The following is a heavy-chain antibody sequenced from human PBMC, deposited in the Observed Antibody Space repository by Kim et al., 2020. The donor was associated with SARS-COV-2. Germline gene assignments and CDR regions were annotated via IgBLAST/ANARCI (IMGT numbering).Heavy chain of an antibody. CDR2: ISYDGSNK. J-gene: IGHJ4*02. CDR1: GFTFSSYA. Sequence: GGSLRLSCAASGFTFSSYAMHWVRQAPGKGLEWVAVISYDGSNKYYADSVKGRFTISRDNSKNTLYLQMNSLRAEDTAVYYCARDPTDYDILTGFKDWGQGTLVTVSS. V-gene: IGHV3-30-3*01. D-gene: IGHD3-9*01. CDR3: ARDPTDYDILTGFKD.